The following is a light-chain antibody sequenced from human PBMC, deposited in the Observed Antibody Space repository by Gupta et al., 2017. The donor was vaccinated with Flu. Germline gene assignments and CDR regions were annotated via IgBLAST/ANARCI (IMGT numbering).Light chain of an antibody. Sequence: DAVLPQSPLSLPVTLGQPASISCRSREGLVYSDGDSYVSWFHQRPGQSPRRLIYKASNRDSGVPDRISGSGSGTDFTLKISRVEAEDVGVYYCMHTTRWPWTFGQGTKVEIK. V-gene: IGKV2-30*01. CDR1: EGLVYSDGDSY. CDR2: KAS. J-gene: IGKJ1*01. CDR3: MHTTRWPWT.